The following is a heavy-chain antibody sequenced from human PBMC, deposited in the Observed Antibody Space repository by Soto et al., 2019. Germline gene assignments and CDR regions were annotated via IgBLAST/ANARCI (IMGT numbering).Heavy chain of an antibody. D-gene: IGHD3-3*01. Sequence: GSLRLSCAASGFTFSSYDMHWVRQATGKGLEWVSAIGTAGDTYYPGSVKGRFTISRENAKNSLYLQMNSLRAGDTAVYYCARGQSPDFWSGPFHPYYMDVWGKGTTVTVSS. J-gene: IGHJ6*03. CDR3: ARGQSPDFWSGPFHPYYMDV. V-gene: IGHV3-13*01. CDR1: GFTFSSYD. CDR2: IGTAGDT.